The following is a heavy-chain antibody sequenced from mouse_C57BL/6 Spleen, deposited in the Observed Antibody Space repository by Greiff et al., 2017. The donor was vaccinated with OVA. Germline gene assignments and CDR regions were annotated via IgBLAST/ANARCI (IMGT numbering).Heavy chain of an antibody. V-gene: IGHV5-4*01. J-gene: IGHJ4*01. CDR2: ISDGGSYT. CDR1: GFTFSSYA. Sequence: EVQVVESGGGLVKPGGSLKLSCAASGFTFSSYAMSWVRQTPEKRLEWVATISDGGSYTYYPDNVKGRFTIARDNAKNNLYLQMSHLKSEDTAMYYCARDYDYDGGYAMDYWGQGTSVTVSS. CDR3: ARDYDYDGGYAMDY. D-gene: IGHD2-4*01.